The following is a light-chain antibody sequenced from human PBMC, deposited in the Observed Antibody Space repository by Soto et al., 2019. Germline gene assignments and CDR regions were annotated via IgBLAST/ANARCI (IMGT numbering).Light chain of an antibody. CDR2: EVS. Sequence: SALAQPSSVSGSPGQSITISCTGTSTDVGGYNYVSWYQHHPGKGPKLIIYEVSNWPSGVSDRFSGSKSGNKASLIISNLEAEDESDYYCGSYTSTDTPFVFGTGTKVTVL. V-gene: IGLV2-14*01. CDR3: GSYTSTDTPFV. CDR1: STDVGGYNY. J-gene: IGLJ1*01.